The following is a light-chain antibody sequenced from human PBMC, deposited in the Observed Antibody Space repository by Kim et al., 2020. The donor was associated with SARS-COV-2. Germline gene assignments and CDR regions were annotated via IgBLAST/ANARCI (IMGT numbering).Light chain of an antibody. V-gene: IGLV2-14*01. CDR2: DVS. CDR1: SSDVGGYNY. Sequence: QSVLTQPASVSGSPGQSITICCTGTSSDVGGYNYVSWYQQHPGKAPKLMIYDVSKRPSGVSNRFSGSKSGNTASLTISGLQAEDEADYYCSSYTSSSTWVFGGGTQLTVL. CDR3: SSYTSSSTWV. J-gene: IGLJ3*02.